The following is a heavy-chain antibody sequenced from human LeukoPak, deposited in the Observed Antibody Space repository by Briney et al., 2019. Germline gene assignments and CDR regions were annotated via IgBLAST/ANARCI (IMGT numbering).Heavy chain of an antibody. V-gene: IGHV5-10-1*01. CDR2: IDPSDAYN. CDR3: ARAYSRSRFDY. D-gene: IGHD6-6*01. CDR1: GYNFTNYW. J-gene: IGHJ4*02. Sequence: GEALKISFKGSGYNFTNYWISWVRQMPGKGLEWMGTIDPSDAYNNYSPSFQGHVTISADTSISTAYLHWSSLKASDTAMYYCARAYSRSRFDYWGQGTLVTVSS.